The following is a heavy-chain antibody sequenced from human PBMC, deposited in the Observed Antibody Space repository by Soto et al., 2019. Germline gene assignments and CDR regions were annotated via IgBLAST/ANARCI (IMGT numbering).Heavy chain of an antibody. J-gene: IGHJ6*02. V-gene: IGHV4-38-2*01. Sequence: LSLTCAVSGYSISSGYYWGWIRQPPGKGPEWIGSIYHSGSTYYNPSLKSRVTISVDTSKNQFSLKLSSVTAADTAVYYCARAKGDVDTYGMDVWGQGTTVTVSS. CDR3: ARAKGDVDTYGMDV. D-gene: IGHD5-12*01. CDR1: GYSISSGYY. CDR2: IYHSGST.